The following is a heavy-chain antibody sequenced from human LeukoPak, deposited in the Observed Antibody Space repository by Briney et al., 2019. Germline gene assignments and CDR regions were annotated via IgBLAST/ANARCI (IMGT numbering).Heavy chain of an antibody. J-gene: IGHJ4*02. D-gene: IGHD4-17*01. CDR3: ARDRNSYGDYLH. CDR1: GFTFSDYY. V-gene: IGHV3-11*04. CDR2: ISSSSSTI. Sequence: GGSLRLSCASSGFTFSDYYMSWIRQAPGKGLEWVSYISSSSSTIYYADSVKGRFTISRDNAKNSLYLQMNSLRAEDTAVYYCARDRNSYGDYLHWGQGTLVTVSS.